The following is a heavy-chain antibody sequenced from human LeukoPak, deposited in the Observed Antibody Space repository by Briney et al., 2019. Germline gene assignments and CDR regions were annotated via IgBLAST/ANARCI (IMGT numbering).Heavy chain of an antibody. V-gene: IGHV3-49*03. CDR2: IRSKAYGGTP. J-gene: IGHJ6*03. Sequence: SLRLPCTASGFTSGAYAMSWFRQAPGKGLEWVGFIRSKAYGGTPEYAASVKGRFTISRDDSKSIGYLQMNSLKTEDTAVYYCTRVAHHYYYYYMDVWGKGTTVTVSS. CDR3: TRVAHHYYYYYMDV. CDR1: GFTSGAYA.